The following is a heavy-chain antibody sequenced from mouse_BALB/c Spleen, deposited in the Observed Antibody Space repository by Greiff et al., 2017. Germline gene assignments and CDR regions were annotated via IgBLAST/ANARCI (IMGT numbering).Heavy chain of an antibody. V-gene: IGHV1-31*01. CDR3: ARSGDGYTGFAY. Sequence: EVQLVESGPELVKPGASVKISCKASGYSFTGYYMHWVKQSHVKSLEWIGRINPYNGATSYNQNFKDKASLTVDKSSSTAYMELHSLTSEDSAVYYCARSGDGYTGFAYWGQGTLVTVSA. D-gene: IGHD2-3*01. CDR2: INPYNGAT. CDR1: GYSFTGYY. J-gene: IGHJ3*01.